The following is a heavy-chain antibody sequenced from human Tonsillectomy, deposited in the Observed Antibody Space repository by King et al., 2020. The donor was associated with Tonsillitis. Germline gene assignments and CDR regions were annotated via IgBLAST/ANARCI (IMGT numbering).Heavy chain of an antibody. D-gene: IGHD2-2*01. Sequence: VQLVESGGGLVKPRESLRLSCAASGFTFSSYSMNWVRQAPGKGLEWVSSISSSSSYIYYADSVKGRFTISRDNAKNSLYLQMNSLRAEDTAVYYCARSRAAAMGNDYWGQGTLVTVSS. CDR1: GFTFSSYS. V-gene: IGHV3-21*01. CDR3: ARSRAAAMGNDY. J-gene: IGHJ4*02. CDR2: ISSSSSYI.